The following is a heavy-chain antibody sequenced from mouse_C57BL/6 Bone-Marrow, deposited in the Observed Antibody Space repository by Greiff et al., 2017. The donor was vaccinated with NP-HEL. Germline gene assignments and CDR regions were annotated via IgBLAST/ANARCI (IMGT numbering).Heavy chain of an antibody. CDR1: GYTFTSYG. Sequence: VQLQESGAELARPGASVKLSCKASGYTFTSYGISWVKQRTGQGLEWIGEIYPRSGNTYYNEKFKGKATLTADKSSSTAYMELRSLTSDDSAVYFCARVIYYVHYAMDYWGQGTSVTVSS. V-gene: IGHV1-81*01. J-gene: IGHJ4*01. D-gene: IGHD1-1*01. CDR2: IYPRSGNT. CDR3: ARVIYYVHYAMDY.